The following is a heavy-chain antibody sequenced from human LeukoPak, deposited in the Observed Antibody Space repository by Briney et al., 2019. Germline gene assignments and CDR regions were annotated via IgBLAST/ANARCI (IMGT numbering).Heavy chain of an antibody. CDR3: AKGGTYYDFWSGYPASPHFDY. CDR1: GFTFSSYA. D-gene: IGHD3-3*01. J-gene: IGHJ4*02. Sequence: PGGSLRLSCAASGFTFSSYAMHWVRQAPGKGLEWVAVISYDGSNKYYADSVKGRFTISRDNSKNTLYLQMNSLRAEDTAVYYCAKGGTYYDFWSGYPASPHFDYWGQGTLVTVSS. V-gene: IGHV3-30-3*01. CDR2: ISYDGSNK.